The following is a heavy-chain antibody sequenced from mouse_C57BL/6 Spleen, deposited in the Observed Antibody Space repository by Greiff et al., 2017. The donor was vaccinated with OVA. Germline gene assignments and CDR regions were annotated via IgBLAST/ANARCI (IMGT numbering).Heavy chain of an antibody. CDR3: ARSLGSSYGY. J-gene: IGHJ2*01. Sequence: EVKVVESGPELVKPGASVKIPCKASGYTFTDYNMDWVKQSHGKSLEWIGDIHPNNGGTIYNQKFKGKAPLTVDKSSSTAYMELRSLTSEDTAVYYCARSLGSSYGYWGQGATLTVSS. CDR1: GYTFTDYN. CDR2: IHPNNGGT. V-gene: IGHV1-18*01. D-gene: IGHD1-1*01.